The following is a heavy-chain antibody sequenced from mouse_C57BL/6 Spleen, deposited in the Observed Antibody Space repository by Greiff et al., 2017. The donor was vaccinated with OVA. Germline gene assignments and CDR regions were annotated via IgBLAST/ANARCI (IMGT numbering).Heavy chain of an antibody. V-gene: IGHV1-52*01. CDR1: GYTFTSYW. J-gene: IGHJ3*01. CDR2: IDPSDSET. D-gene: IGHD4-1*01. Sequence: QVHVKQPGAELVRPGSSVKLSCKASGYTFTSYWMHWVKQRPIQGLEWIGNIDPSDSETHYNQKFKDKATLTVDKSSSTAYMQLSSLTSEDSAVYYCARGTGGDFAYWGQGTLVTVSA. CDR3: ARGTGGDFAY.